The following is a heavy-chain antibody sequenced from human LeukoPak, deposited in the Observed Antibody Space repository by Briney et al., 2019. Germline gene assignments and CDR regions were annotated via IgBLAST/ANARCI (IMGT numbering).Heavy chain of an antibody. CDR3: ARDPASSFDY. CDR1: GFTFSSHG. J-gene: IGHJ4*02. V-gene: IGHV3-33*01. Sequence: GRSLRLSCAASGFTFSSHGMHWVRQAPGKGLEWVAVIWYDGSKRYFADSVKGRFTISRDDSKNTLYLQMNSLRDEDTAVYYCARDPASSFDYWGQGTLVTVSS. D-gene: IGHD2-15*01. CDR2: IWYDGSKR.